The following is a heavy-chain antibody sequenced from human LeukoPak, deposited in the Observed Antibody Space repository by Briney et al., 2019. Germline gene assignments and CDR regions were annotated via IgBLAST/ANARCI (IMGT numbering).Heavy chain of an antibody. V-gene: IGHV4-59*01. CDR3: ARDSWWDGSKTFSDWFGP. CDR2: IVYTGRT. D-gene: IGHD2-15*01. CDR1: GGSIGSYY. Sequence: LSLTCTVSGGSIGSYYWSWVRRPPEKGLEWIGNIVYTGRTNYNPSLKSRVTISIDTSKNQFSLSLSSVTAADTAVYYCARDSWWDGSKTFSDWFGPWGQGTLVTVSS. J-gene: IGHJ5*02.